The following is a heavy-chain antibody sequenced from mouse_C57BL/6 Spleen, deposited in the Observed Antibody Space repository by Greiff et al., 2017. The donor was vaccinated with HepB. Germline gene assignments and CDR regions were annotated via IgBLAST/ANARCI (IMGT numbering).Heavy chain of an antibody. D-gene: IGHD1-1*01. J-gene: IGHJ4*01. V-gene: IGHV2-6-1*01. CDR1: GFSFTSYG. CDR3: ARHGGITTVVATRGYYAMDY. Sequence: QVQLKESGPGLVAPSQRLSITCTVSGFSFTSYGVHWVRQPPGKGLEWLVVIWSDGSTTYNSALKSRLSISKDNSKSQVFLKMNSLQTDDTAMYYCARHGGITTVVATRGYYAMDYWGQGTSVTVSS. CDR2: IWSDGST.